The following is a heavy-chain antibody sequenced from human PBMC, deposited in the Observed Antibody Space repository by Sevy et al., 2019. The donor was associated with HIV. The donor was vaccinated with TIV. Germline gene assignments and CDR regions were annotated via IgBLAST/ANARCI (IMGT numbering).Heavy chain of an antibody. CDR1: GFTFDDYA. J-gene: IGHJ4*02. D-gene: IGHD5-12*01. Sequence: GGSLRLSCAASGFTFDDYAMQWVRQGPGKGLEWVARISWNSANIGYAASVKGRFTISRDNAKNSLYLQMNSLRVEDTALYYCAGAYHNASSGYGFDYWGQGTLVTVSS. V-gene: IGHV3-9*01. CDR2: ISWNSANI. CDR3: AGAYHNASSGYGFDY.